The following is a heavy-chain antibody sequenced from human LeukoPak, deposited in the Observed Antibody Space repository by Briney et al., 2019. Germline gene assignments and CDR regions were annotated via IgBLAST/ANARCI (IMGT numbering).Heavy chain of an antibody. CDR2: ISGSGGST. J-gene: IGHJ4*02. D-gene: IGHD4-17*01. V-gene: IGHV3-23*01. CDR3: AKIGSYGDYVF. CDR1: GFTFSSYA. Sequence: GGSPRLSCAASGFTFSSYAMSWVRQAPGKGLEWVSAISGSGGSTYYADSVKGRFTISRDNSKNTLYLQMNSLRAEDTAVYYCAKIGSYGDYVFGGQGTLVTVSS.